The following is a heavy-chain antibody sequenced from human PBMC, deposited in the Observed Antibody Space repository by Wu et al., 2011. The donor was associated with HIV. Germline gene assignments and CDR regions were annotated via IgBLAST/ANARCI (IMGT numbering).Heavy chain of an antibody. Sequence: QVQLVQSGAEVKKPGSSVKVSCKASGGTFSSNAVSWVRQAPGQGLEWMGRIIPSFNMTNYAESFQGRVTITADKSTSTVYMELSSLRSEDTAVYYCARRAAFDIWGQGTMVSVSS. V-gene: IGHV1-69*04. J-gene: IGHJ3*02. CDR2: IIPSFNMT. CDR3: ARRAAFDI. CDR1: GGTFSSNA.